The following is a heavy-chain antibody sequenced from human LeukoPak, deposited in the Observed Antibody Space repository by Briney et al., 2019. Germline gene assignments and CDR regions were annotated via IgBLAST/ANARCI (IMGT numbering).Heavy chain of an antibody. V-gene: IGHV1-46*01. Sequence: GASVKVSCKASGYTFTSYYMHWVRQAPGQGLEWMGIINPSGGSTSYAQKFQGRVTMTRDTSTSTVYMELSSLRSEDTAVYYCARSHGGGRDGYNFTYTIDYWGQGTLVTVSS. D-gene: IGHD5-24*01. CDR2: INPSGGST. CDR3: ARSHGGGRDGYNFTYTIDY. CDR1: GYTFTSYY. J-gene: IGHJ4*02.